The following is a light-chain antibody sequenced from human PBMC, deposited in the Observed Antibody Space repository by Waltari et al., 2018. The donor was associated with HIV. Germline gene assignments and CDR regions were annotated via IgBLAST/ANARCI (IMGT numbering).Light chain of an antibody. CDR1: SSDIGAYDY. V-gene: IGLV2-14*03. CDR3: VSYATNNIPL. J-gene: IGLJ3*02. Sequence: QSALTQPASVSGSPGQSITISCTGTSSDIGAYDYVSWYQQYPGKAPRLLIYDVSVRSSGISYRLSGAKSAYTASASLTISKLQAEDEAHYYCVSYATNNIPLFGGGTKLTVL. CDR2: DVS.